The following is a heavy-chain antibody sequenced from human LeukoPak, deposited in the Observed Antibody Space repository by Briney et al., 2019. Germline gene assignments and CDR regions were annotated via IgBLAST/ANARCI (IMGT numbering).Heavy chain of an antibody. Sequence: GGSLRLSCVVSGFTFRSYWMNWVRQAPGKGLEWLANINEDGSDKWYVDSVKGRFTISRDNGKNSLYTHLNNLRLEDTAVYYCVRGMSTPGIDHWGQGTLVIVSS. CDR2: INEDGSDK. CDR3: VRGMSTPGIDH. CDR1: GFTFRSYW. J-gene: IGHJ4*02. V-gene: IGHV3-7*03. D-gene: IGHD3-10*01.